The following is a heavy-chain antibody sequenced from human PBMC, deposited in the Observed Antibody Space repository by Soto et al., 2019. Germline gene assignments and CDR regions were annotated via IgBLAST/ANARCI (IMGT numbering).Heavy chain of an antibody. CDR3: ARGVGDWLSNIDY. J-gene: IGHJ4*02. Sequence: QVQLQESGPGLVKPSQTLSLTCTVSGGSISSGGYYWSWIRQHPGKGLELIGYIYYSGSTYYNPSLKSRVTISVDTSKNQFSLKLSSVTAADTAVYYCARGVGDWLSNIDYWGQGTLVTVSS. D-gene: IGHD3-9*01. V-gene: IGHV4-31*03. CDR2: IYYSGST. CDR1: GGSISSGGYY.